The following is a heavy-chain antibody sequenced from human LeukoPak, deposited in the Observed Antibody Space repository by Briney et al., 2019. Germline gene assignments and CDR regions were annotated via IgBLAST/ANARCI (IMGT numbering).Heavy chain of an antibody. V-gene: IGHV1-69*13. CDR1: GGTVSNYV. CDR2: IIPLFGTA. D-gene: IGHD3-9*01. CDR3: ARGRSLGLRYFDSGYYYMDV. J-gene: IGHJ6*03. Sequence: ASVKVSCKASGGTVSNYVIIWVRQAPGQGLEWMGGIIPLFGTANSAQKFQGRVTITADESTSTAHMELSSLRSEDTAVYYCARGRSLGLRYFDSGYYYMDVWGKGTTVTISS.